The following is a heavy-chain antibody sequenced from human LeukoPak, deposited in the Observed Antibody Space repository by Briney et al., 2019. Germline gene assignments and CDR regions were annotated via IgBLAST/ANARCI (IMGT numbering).Heavy chain of an antibody. V-gene: IGHV1-18*01. J-gene: IGHJ4*02. D-gene: IGHD3-10*01. CDR2: ISAYNGNT. Sequence: ASVKVSYKASGYTFTSYGISWVRQAPGQGLEWMGWISAYNGNTNYAQKLQGRVTMTTDTSTSTAYMELRSLRSDDTAVYYCARGPYGSGSYYPSDYWGQGTLSPSPQ. CDR1: GYTFTSYG. CDR3: ARGPYGSGSYYPSDY.